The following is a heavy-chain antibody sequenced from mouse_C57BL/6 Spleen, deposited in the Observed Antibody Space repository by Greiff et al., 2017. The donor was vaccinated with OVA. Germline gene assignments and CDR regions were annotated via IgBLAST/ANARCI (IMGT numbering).Heavy chain of an antibody. CDR3: AGSNQLYAMDY. CDR1: GYTFTSYW. V-gene: IGHV1-72*01. J-gene: IGHJ4*01. CDR2: IDPSSGGT. Sequence: QVQLQQSGAELVKPGASVKLSCKASGYTFTSYWMNWVKQRPGRGLEWIGRIDPSSGGTKYNEKFKSKATLTVDKPSSTAYTQHTCLTSHDSPVYDCAGSNQLYAMDYWGQGTSVTVSS. D-gene: IGHD1-1*01.